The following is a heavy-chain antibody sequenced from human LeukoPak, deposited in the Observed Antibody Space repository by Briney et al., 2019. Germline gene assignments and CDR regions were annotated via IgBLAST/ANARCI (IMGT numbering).Heavy chain of an antibody. CDR2: FYYSGST. Sequence: SETLSLTCTVSGGSISSGDYYWSWIRQPPWKGLEWIGYFYYSGSTYYNPSLKSRVTISVDTSKNQFSLKLSSVTAADTAVYYCARPYYYDSRIDPWGQGTLVTVSS. J-gene: IGHJ5*02. V-gene: IGHV4-30-4*01. CDR1: GGSISSGDYY. CDR3: ARPYYYDSRIDP. D-gene: IGHD3-22*01.